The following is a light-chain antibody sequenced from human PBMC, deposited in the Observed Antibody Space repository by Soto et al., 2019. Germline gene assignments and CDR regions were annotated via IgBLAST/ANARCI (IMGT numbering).Light chain of an antibody. Sequence: QSALTQPASVSGSPGQSITISCTGTSSDVGGYNYVSWYQQHPGKAPKHMIYEVSNRPSGVSNRFSGSKSGNTASLTISGLQAEDEADYYCSSYTSSRTLLFGGGTKLTVL. V-gene: IGLV2-14*01. J-gene: IGLJ2*01. CDR1: SSDVGGYNY. CDR2: EVS. CDR3: SSYTSSRTLL.